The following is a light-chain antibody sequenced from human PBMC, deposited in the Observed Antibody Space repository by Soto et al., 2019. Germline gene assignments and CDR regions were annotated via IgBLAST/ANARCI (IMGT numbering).Light chain of an antibody. V-gene: IGKV1-6*01. Sequence: AIQMTQSPSSLSAYVGDRVTITCRASQGIRNDLGWYQQKPGKAPKLLIYAASSLQSGVPSRFSGSGSGTDFTLTISSLQPEDFVTYYCLQDYNYPWTFGQGTKVEIK. CDR1: QGIRND. J-gene: IGKJ1*01. CDR2: AAS. CDR3: LQDYNYPWT.